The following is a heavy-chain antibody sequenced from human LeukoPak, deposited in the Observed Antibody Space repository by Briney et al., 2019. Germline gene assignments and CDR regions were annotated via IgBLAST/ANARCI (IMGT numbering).Heavy chain of an antibody. Sequence: SETLSLTCNVSGASFNYYYWSWIRQPAGKGLEWIGRVYLGGSTNYNTSIKSRVMMSLDKANNQFSLRLSSVTAADTAIYYCARDHCDDAACYPFDRWGQGTLVTVSS. J-gene: IGHJ4*02. V-gene: IGHV4-4*07. CDR1: GASFNYYY. CDR2: VYLGGST. CDR3: ARDHCDDAACYPFDR. D-gene: IGHD2-21*01.